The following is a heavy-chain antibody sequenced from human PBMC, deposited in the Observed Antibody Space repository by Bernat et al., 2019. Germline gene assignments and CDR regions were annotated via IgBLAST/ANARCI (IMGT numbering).Heavy chain of an antibody. CDR2: ISSNGGST. Sequence: EVQLVESGGGLVQPGGSLRLSCAASGFTFSSYAMHWVRQAPGKGLEYVSAISSNGGSTYYANSVKGRFTISRDNSKNTLYLQMGSLRAEDMAVYYCARERFGCSGGSCYSSGLDYWGQGTLVTVSS. J-gene: IGHJ4*02. V-gene: IGHV3-64*01. CDR3: ARERFGCSGGSCYSSGLDY. D-gene: IGHD2-15*01. CDR1: GFTFSSYA.